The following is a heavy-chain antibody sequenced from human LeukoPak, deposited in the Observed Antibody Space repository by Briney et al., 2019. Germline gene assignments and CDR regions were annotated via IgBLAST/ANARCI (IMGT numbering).Heavy chain of an antibody. J-gene: IGHJ6*02. CDR3: AANRRYYYDSSALDV. CDR1: GYTFTDYY. CDR2: INPNNGDT. Sequence: GASVKVSCTASGYTFTDYYMHWVRQAPGQGLEWMGWINPNNGDTNYAQKFQGRVTMAGDTSISTAYMELSRLRSDDTGVYYCAANRRYYYDSSALDVWGQGTTVTISS. D-gene: IGHD3-22*01. V-gene: IGHV1-2*02.